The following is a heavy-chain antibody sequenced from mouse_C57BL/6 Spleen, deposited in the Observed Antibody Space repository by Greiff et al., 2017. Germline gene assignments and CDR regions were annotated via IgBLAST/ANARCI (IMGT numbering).Heavy chain of an antibody. CDR2: IYPGDGDN. CDR3: ARDGSSFSTMVTTTGFAY. J-gene: IGHJ3*01. CDR1: GYAFSSYW. D-gene: IGHD2-2*01. Sequence: QVQLQQSGAELVKPGASVKISCKASGYAFSSYWMNWVKQRPGKGLEWIGQIYPGDGDNNYNGKFKGKATLTADKSSSTAYMQLSSLTSEDSAVYFCARDGSSFSTMVTTTGFAYWGQGTLVTVSA. V-gene: IGHV1-80*01.